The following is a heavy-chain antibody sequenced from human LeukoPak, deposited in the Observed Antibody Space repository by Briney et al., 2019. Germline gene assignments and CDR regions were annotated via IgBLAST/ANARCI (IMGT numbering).Heavy chain of an antibody. V-gene: IGHV3-30-3*01. CDR1: GFTFSSYA. D-gene: IGHD4-17*01. CDR3: ARDKGGTTVTTKPHY. J-gene: IGHJ4*02. Sequence: GGSLRLSCAASGFTFSSYAMHWVRQAPSKGLEWVAVISYDGSNKYYADSVKGRFTISRDNSKNTLYLQMNSLRAEDTAVYYCARDKGGTTVTTKPHYWGQGTLVTASS. CDR2: ISYDGSNK.